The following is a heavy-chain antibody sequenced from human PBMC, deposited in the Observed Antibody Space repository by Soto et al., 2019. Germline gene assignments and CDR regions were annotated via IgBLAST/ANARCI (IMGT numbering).Heavy chain of an antibody. J-gene: IGHJ4*02. V-gene: IGHV1-46*03. CDR1: GNTFTTYY. Sequence: QVQLVQSGAEVKKPGASVKVSCKASGNTFTTYYVHWVRQAPGQGLEWMGVINPSDGGTSYAQKFQGRVTMTRDTSTSTVYMELSSLRSEDTVMYYCTRRGYCSGGSCPLGFDYWGQGTLVTVSS. CDR3: TRRGYCSGGSCPLGFDY. D-gene: IGHD2-15*01. CDR2: INPSDGGT.